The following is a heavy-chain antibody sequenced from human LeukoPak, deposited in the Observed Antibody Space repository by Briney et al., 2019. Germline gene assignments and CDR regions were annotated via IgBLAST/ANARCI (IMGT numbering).Heavy chain of an antibody. V-gene: IGHV3-48*03. CDR3: ATDIRAVGDSRYFDY. CDR2: ISSSGSTM. Sequence: GGSLRLSCAASGFTFSSYEMNWVRQAPGKGLEWVSYISSSGSTMYYADSVKGRFTISRDNAENSLYVQMNSLTIEDTAIYYCATDIRAVGDSRYFDYWGQGALVTVSS. CDR1: GFTFSSYE. J-gene: IGHJ4*02. D-gene: IGHD1-26*01.